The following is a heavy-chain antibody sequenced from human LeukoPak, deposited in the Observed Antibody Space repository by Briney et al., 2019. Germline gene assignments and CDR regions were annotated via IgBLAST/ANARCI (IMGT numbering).Heavy chain of an antibody. CDR1: GFTFDDYA. CDR2: ISWNSGSI. D-gene: IGHD4-17*01. J-gene: IGHJ4*02. Sequence: GGSLRLSCAASGFTFDDYAMHWVRQAPGKGLEWVSGISWNSGSIGYADSVKGRFTISRDNAKNSLYLQMNSLRAEDTALYYCAEDKSYGDYEGGFFDYWGQGTLVTVSS. CDR3: AEDKSYGDYEGGFFDY. V-gene: IGHV3-9*01.